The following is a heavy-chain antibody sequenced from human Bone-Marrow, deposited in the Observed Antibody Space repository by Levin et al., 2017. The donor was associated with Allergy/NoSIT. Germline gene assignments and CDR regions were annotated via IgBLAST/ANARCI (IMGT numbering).Heavy chain of an antibody. CDR2: ISGSGDHT. J-gene: IGHJ4*02. Sequence: GGSLRLSCAASGFTFSTYAMSWVRQAPGRGLEWVSAISGSGDHTYYADSVKGRFTISRDNSKNTLYLQMNSLRAEDTAVYYCAKDIAMAALDFWGQGTLVTVSS. CDR1: GFTFSTYA. V-gene: IGHV3-23*01. D-gene: IGHD6-19*01. CDR3: AKDIAMAALDF.